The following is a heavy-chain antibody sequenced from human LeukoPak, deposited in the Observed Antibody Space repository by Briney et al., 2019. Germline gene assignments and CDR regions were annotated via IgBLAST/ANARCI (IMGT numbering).Heavy chain of an antibody. J-gene: IGHJ2*01. Sequence: SETLSLTCTVSGGSISCYYWSWIRQPAGKGLEWIGRIYTSGSTNCNPSLKSRVTMSVDTSKNQFSLKLSSVTAADTAVYYCARKGATMIPWYFDLWGRGTLVTVSS. CDR3: ARKGATMIPWYFDL. CDR2: IYTSGST. D-gene: IGHD3-22*01. CDR1: GGSISCYY. V-gene: IGHV4-4*07.